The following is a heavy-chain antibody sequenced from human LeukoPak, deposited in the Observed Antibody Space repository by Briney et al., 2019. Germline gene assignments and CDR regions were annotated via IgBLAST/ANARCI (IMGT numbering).Heavy chain of an antibody. CDR1: GGSISSYY. CDR3: AREYSSGWSGAGY. D-gene: IGHD6-19*01. Sequence: SEPLSLTCTVSGGSISSYYWSWIRQPPGKGLEWIGYINYSGSTHYNPSLKSRVTISVDTSKNRFSLRLSSVTAADTAVYYCAREYSSGWSGAGYWGQGTLVTVSS. J-gene: IGHJ4*02. V-gene: IGHV4-59*01. CDR2: INYSGST.